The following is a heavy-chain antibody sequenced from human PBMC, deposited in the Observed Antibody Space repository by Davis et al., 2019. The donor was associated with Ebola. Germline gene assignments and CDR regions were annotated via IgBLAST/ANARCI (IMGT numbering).Heavy chain of an antibody. V-gene: IGHV4-59*12. CDR1: GGSISSYY. J-gene: IGHJ4*02. CDR3: ARDFVY. Sequence: MPSETLSLTCTVSGGSISSYYWSWIWQPPGQGLEWIGYIYYSGSTNYNPSLKSRVTISVDTSKNQFSLKLTSVTAADTAVYFCARDFVYWAQGTLVTVSS. CDR2: IYYSGST.